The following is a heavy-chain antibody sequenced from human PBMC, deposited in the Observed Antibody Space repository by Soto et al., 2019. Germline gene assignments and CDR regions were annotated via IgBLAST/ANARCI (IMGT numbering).Heavy chain of an antibody. J-gene: IGHJ6*02. D-gene: IGHD4-4*01. CDR3: AREFMTTVTSSYYYGMDV. CDR1: GGTFSSYA. Sequence: SVKVSCKASGGTFSSYAISWVRRAPGQGLEWMGGIIPIFGTANYAQKFQGRVTITADESTSTAYMELSSLRSEDTAVYYCAREFMTTVTSSYYYGMDVWGQGTTVTVSS. V-gene: IGHV1-69*13. CDR2: IIPIFGTA.